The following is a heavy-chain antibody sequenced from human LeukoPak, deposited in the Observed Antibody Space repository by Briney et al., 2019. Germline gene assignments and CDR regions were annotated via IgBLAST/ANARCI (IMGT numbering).Heavy chain of an antibody. CDR2: IYYSGST. D-gene: IGHD6-19*01. V-gene: IGHV4-59*12. Sequence: PSETLSLTCTVSGGSINSDYWSWIRQPPGKGLEWLGYIYYSGSTYYNPSLKSRVTISVDTSKNQFSLKLSSVTAADTAVYYCARRQQWLRGRGFDPWGQGTLVTVSS. CDR3: ARRQQWLRGRGFDP. J-gene: IGHJ5*02. CDR1: GGSINSDY.